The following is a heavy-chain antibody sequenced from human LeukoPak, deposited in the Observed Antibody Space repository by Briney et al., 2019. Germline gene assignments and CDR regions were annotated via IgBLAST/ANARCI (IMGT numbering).Heavy chain of an antibody. CDR1: DYTFSSYG. CDR2: ISGYNGNT. D-gene: IGHD2-15*01. J-gene: IGHJ5*02. V-gene: IGHV1-18*01. CDR3: ARDYCSGGSCYSAWFDP. Sequence: ASVKVSCKASDYTFSSYGISWVRQAPGQGLEWMGWISGYNGNTKYEQKLQGRVTMTTDTSTSTAYMELRSLRSDDTAVHYCARDYCSGGSCYSAWFDPWGQGTLVTVSS.